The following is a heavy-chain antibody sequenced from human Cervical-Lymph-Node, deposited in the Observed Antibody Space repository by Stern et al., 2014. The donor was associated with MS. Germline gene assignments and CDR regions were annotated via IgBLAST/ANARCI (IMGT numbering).Heavy chain of an antibody. CDR1: GGSISSDNYY. V-gene: IGHV4-31*03. Sequence: VQLVESGPGLVKPSQTLSLTCTVSGGSISSDNYYWTWIRQHPGQGLEWIGHIYYSGTTYYNPSLKSRVSITVDTSKNLFSLRLSSVTAADTAVYYCARDHFTTSLDVWGHVTTVTVS. J-gene: IGHJ6*02. CDR3: ARDHFTTSLDV. D-gene: IGHD2-2*01. CDR2: IYYSGTT.